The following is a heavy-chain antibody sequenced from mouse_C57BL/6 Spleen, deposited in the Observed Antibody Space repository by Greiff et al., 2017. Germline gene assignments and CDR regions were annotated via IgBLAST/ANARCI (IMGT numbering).Heavy chain of an antibody. J-gene: IGHJ2*01. CDR1: GYTFTSYW. V-gene: IGHV1-69*01. CDR2: IDPSDSYT. CDR3: ARSTTLDYFGY. Sequence: QVQLQQPGAELVMPGASVKLSCKASGYTFTSYWMHWVKQRPGQGLEWIGEIDPSDSYTNYNQKFKGKSTLTVDKSSSTAYMQLSSLTSEDSAVYYCARSTTLDYFGYWGQGTTLTVSS. D-gene: IGHD2-1*01.